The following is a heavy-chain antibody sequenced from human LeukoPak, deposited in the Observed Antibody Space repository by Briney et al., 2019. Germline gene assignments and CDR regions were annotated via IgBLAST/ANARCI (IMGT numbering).Heavy chain of an antibody. D-gene: IGHD6-13*01. J-gene: IGHJ4*02. CDR1: GGSFSGYY. Sequence: SETLSLTCAVYGGSFSGYYWSWIRQPPGKGLEWIGEINHSGSTNYNPSLKSRVTISVDTSKNQFSLKLSSVTAADTAVYYCARDGQQLAPSGLDYWGQGTLVTVSS. CDR3: ARDGQQLAPSGLDY. V-gene: IGHV4-34*01. CDR2: INHSGST.